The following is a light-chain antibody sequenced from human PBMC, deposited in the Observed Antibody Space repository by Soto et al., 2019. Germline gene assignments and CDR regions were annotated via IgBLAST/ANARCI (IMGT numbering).Light chain of an antibody. CDR2: GAS. J-gene: IGKJ1*01. CDR1: QSVSSSY. V-gene: IGKV3-20*01. CDR3: QQYGSSPRT. Sequence: EIVLTQSPGTLSLSPGERATLSCRASQSVSSSYLAWYQQKPGQAPRLLIYGASSRATGIPDRFSGSGSRTDFTPTISRLEPEDFAVYYCQQYGSSPRTFGQGTKVEIK.